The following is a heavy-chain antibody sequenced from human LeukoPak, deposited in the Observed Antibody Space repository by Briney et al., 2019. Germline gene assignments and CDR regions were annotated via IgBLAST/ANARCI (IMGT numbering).Heavy chain of an antibody. CDR2: IYYSGGT. CDR1: GGSINSYY. D-gene: IGHD6-13*01. J-gene: IGHJ2*01. V-gene: IGHV4-59*08. CDR3: ARFDLSSPRYFDL. Sequence: SETLSLTCTVSGGSINSYYWSWIRQPPGKVLEWIGYIYYSGGTSYNPSLKSRVTISVDTSKNQFSLKLSSVTATDTAVYYCARFDLSSPRYFDLWGRGTLVTVSS.